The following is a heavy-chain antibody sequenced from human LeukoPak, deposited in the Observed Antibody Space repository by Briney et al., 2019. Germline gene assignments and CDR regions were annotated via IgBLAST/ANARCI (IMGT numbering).Heavy chain of an antibody. D-gene: IGHD2-2*01. J-gene: IGHJ5*01. Sequence: SGPGLVKPSETLSLTCSVSGAAIDNDYWTWIRQPAGKEPEWIGRIYGAGITNYNPSLKSRVTMSMDTSNNQVSLTLKSMTAADTAVYFCAREGYHLVGVGWIDPWGQGIVVTVSS. CDR3: AREGYHLVGVGWIDP. CDR1: GAAIDNDY. CDR2: IYGAGIT. V-gene: IGHV4-4*07.